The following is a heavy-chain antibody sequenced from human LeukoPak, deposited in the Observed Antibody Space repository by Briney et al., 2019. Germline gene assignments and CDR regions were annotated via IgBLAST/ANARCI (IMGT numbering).Heavy chain of an antibody. CDR1: GFSFSNYW. CDR2: ISYDGSNK. V-gene: IGHV3-30*03. CDR3: ARDSVEGYYFDY. Sequence: AGGSLRLSCAASGFSFSNYWMSWVRQAPGKGLEWVAVISYDGSNKYYADSVKGRFTISRDNSKNTLYLQMNSLRAEDMAVYYCARDSVEGYYFDYWGQGTLVTVSS. D-gene: IGHD1-1*01. J-gene: IGHJ4*02.